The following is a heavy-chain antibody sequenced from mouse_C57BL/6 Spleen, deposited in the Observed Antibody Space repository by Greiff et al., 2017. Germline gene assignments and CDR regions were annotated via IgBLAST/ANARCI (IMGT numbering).Heavy chain of an antibody. V-gene: IGHV5-4*01. Sequence: EVQGVESGGGLVKPGGSLKLSCAASGFTFSSYAMSWVRQTPEKRLEWVATISDGGSYTYYPDNVKGRFTISRDNAKNNLYLQMSHLKSEDTAMYYGARDTGYYGSSTWFAYWGQGTLVTVSA. CDR3: ARDTGYYGSSTWFAY. CDR2: ISDGGSYT. CDR1: GFTFSSYA. D-gene: IGHD1-1*01. J-gene: IGHJ3*01.